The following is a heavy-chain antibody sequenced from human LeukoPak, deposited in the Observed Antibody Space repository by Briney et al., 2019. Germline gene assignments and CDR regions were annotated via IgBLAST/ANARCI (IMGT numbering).Heavy chain of an antibody. D-gene: IGHD5-24*01. V-gene: IGHV4-39*01. CDR3: ARLGGYNLSRNAFDI. CDR2: AYVNGHT. Sequence: PAETLSLTCTVSGGSVSSTAYYWGWIRQTPGKGLEWIGNAYVNGHTYYNPSLKSRVTIVVDTSKNEFSLKLSSVTAADTAVYYCARLGGYNLSRNAFDIWGRGTLVALSS. CDR1: GGSVSSTAYY. J-gene: IGHJ3*02.